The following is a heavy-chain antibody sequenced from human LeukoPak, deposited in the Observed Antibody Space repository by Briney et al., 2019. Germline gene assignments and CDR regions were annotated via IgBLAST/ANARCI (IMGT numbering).Heavy chain of an antibody. J-gene: IGHJ4*02. D-gene: IGHD6-13*01. CDR2: NSSSSSYI. V-gene: IGHV3-21*01. CDR3: ARGRRIAAAGLYSFDY. Sequence: GASLRLSCAASGFTFSSYSMNWVRQAPGKGLEWVSSNSSSSSYIYYADSVKGRFTISRDNAKNSLYLQMNSLRAEDTAVYYCARGRRIAAAGLYSFDYWGQGTLVTVSS. CDR1: GFTFSSYS.